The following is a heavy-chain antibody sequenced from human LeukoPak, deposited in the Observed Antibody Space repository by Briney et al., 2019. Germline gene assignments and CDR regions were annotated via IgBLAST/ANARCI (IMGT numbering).Heavy chain of an antibody. V-gene: IGHV3-30*02. CDR2: IRYDGSNE. Sequence: QSGGSLRLSCAASGFTFSSYGMHWVRQAPGKGLEWVAFIRYDGSNEFYADSVKGRFTISRDTSKNTLYLQMNSLRAEDTAVYCCAKRMRESSSWESIDYWGQGTLVTVSS. D-gene: IGHD6-6*01. J-gene: IGHJ4*02. CDR1: GFTFSSYG. CDR3: AKRMRESSSWESIDY.